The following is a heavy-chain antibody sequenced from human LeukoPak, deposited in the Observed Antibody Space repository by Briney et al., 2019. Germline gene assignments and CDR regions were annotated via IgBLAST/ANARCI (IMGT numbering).Heavy chain of an antibody. V-gene: IGHV2-70*11. J-gene: IGHJ4*02. CDR3: ARTTYYYDSSGYDY. D-gene: IGHD3-22*01. CDR1: GFSLSTSGVG. CDR2: IDWDDDK. Sequence: SGPTLVKPTQTLTLTCTFSGFSLSTSGVGVGWIRQPPGKALEWLARIDWDDDKYYSTSLKTRLTISKDTSKNQVVLTMTNMDPVDTATYYCARTTYYYDSSGYDYWGQGTLVTVSS.